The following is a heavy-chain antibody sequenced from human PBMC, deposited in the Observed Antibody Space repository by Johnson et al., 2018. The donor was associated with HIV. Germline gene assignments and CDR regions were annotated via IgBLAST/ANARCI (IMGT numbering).Heavy chain of an antibody. J-gene: IGHJ3*02. D-gene: IGHD3-16*01. CDR1: GFTFDGYA. V-gene: IGHV3-20*04. CDR3: ARRDGVDYGNAFDI. Sequence: VRLVESGGGLVQPGRSLRLSCVASGFTFDGYAMHWVRQGPGKGLEWASGISWSGGSQGYAYSVKGRFTISRDNAKNSLYLQMNSLRAEDTAFYYCARRDGVDYGNAFDIWGQGTMVTVSS. CDR2: ISWSGGSQ.